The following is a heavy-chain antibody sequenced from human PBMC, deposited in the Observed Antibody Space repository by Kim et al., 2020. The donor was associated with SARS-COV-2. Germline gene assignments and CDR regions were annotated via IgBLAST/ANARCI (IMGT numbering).Heavy chain of an antibody. V-gene: IGHV3-74*01. J-gene: IGHJ3*02. CDR2: GSST. Sequence: GSSTSYADSVKGRFTISRDNAKNTLYLQMKSLRAEDRAVYYCARAYTFDIWGQGTMVTVSS. CDR3: ARAYTFDI. D-gene: IGHD2-21*01.